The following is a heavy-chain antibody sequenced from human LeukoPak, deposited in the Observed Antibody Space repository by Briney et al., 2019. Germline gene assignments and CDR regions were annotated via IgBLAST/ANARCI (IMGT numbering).Heavy chain of an antibody. CDR3: AKWGTMVRGPKVERSGWYVGGFDY. CDR2: ISWNSGSI. Sequence: PGGSLRLSCAASGFTFDDYAMHWVRQAPGKGLEWVSGISWNSGSIGYADSVKGRFTISRDNAKNSLYLQMNSLRAEDTALYYCAKWGTMVRGPKVERSGWYVGGFDYWGQGTLVTVSS. J-gene: IGHJ4*02. CDR1: GFTFDDYA. V-gene: IGHV3-9*01. D-gene: IGHD3-10*01.